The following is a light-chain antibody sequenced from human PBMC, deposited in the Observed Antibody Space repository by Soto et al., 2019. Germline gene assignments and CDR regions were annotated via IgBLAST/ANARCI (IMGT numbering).Light chain of an antibody. CDR2: AAS. J-gene: IGKJ4*01. CDR3: QQSYSTPPGT. CDR1: QSISSY. Sequence: DIQMTQSPSSLSASVGDRVTITCRASQSISSYLNWYQQKPGKAPKLLIYAASSLQSGVPSRFSGSGSGTDFTLTISSLQPEDFANYYCQQSYSTPPGTFGGGTKVEIK. V-gene: IGKV1-39*01.